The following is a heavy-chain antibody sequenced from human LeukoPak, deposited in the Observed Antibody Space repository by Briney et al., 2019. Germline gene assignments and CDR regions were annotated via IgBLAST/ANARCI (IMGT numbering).Heavy chain of an antibody. D-gene: IGHD3-10*01. CDR2: INPNSGGT. CDR1: GYTFTGYY. J-gene: IGHJ5*02. V-gene: IGHV1-2*02. Sequence: ASVKVSCKASGYTFTGYYMHWVRQAPGQGLEWMGWINPNSGGTNYAQMFQGRVTMTRDTSISTAYMELSRLRSDDTAVYYCARGLWFGEWNWFDPWGQGTLVTVSS. CDR3: ARGLWFGEWNWFDP.